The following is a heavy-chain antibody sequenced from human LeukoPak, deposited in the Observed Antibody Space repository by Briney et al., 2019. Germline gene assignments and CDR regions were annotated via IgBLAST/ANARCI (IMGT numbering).Heavy chain of an antibody. J-gene: IGHJ4*02. Sequence: GGSLRLSCAASGFTSSSYALNWVRQAPGKGLEWVATVSGSGDRMYHADSVKGRFTISRDNSKKMLYLQLSSLRAEDTAVYYCAKGGPDPGENYYFDYWGQGTLVTVSS. CDR3: AKGGPDPGENYYFDY. CDR2: VSGSGDRM. D-gene: IGHD3-10*01. V-gene: IGHV3-23*01. CDR1: GFTSSSYA.